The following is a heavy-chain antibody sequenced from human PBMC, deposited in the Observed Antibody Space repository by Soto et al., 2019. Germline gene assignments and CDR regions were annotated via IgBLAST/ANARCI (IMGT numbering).Heavy chain of an antibody. Sequence: PGGSLRLSCAASGFTFSSYSMSWVRQAPGKGLEWVSAISGSGGSTYYADSVKGRFTISRDNSKNTLYLQMNSLRAEDTAVYYCANALRGDYSYFVDYCGQGTLVTVS. CDR1: GFTFSSYS. D-gene: IGHD4-17*01. CDR2: ISGSGGST. CDR3: ANALRGDYSYFVDY. J-gene: IGHJ4*02. V-gene: IGHV3-23*01.